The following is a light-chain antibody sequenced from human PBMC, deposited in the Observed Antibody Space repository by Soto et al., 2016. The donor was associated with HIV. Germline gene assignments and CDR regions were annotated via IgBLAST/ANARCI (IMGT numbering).Light chain of an antibody. CDR1: QSLLHSNGYNY. Sequence: DIVMTQSPLSLPVTPGEPASISCRSNQSLLHSNGYNYLDWYLQKPGQSPQVLIYLDSNRASGVPDRFSGSGSGTDFTLKISRVEAEDVGVYYCMQALQTPNTFGQGTKLEIK. V-gene: IGKV2-28*01. CDR2: LDS. CDR3: MQALQTPNT. J-gene: IGKJ2*01.